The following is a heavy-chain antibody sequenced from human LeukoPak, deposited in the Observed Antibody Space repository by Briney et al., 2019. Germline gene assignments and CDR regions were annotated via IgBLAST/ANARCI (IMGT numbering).Heavy chain of an antibody. CDR3: ARGRETYNFDY. D-gene: IGHD5-18*01. V-gene: IGHV3-20*04. J-gene: IGHJ4*02. Sequence: GGSLRLSCAASGFTFNDYGMSWVRQAPGKGLEWVSGINWNGGRTGYADSMKGRFTISRDNYINTLYLQMNSLRPEDMATFYCARGRETYNFDYWGQGTLVTVSS. CDR2: INWNGGRT. CDR1: GFTFNDYG.